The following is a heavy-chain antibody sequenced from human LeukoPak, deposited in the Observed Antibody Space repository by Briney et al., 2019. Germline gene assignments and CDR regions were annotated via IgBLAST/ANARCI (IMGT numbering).Heavy chain of an antibody. D-gene: IGHD2-2*01. Sequence: SETLSLTCTVSGGSLSSYYWSWIRQPPGKGLEWIGNIFYSGSTNYNPSLKSRVTMSVDTSKNQFSLKLSSVTAADTAVYYCAATTFIVVVPAALSAFDIWGQGTMVTVSS. V-gene: IGHV4-59*12. CDR3: AATTFIVVVPAALSAFDI. J-gene: IGHJ3*02. CDR1: GGSLSSYY. CDR2: IFYSGST.